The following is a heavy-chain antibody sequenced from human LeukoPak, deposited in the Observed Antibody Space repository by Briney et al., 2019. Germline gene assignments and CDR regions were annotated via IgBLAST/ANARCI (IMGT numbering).Heavy chain of an antibody. CDR1: GYTFTSYG. D-gene: IGHD2-2*01. CDR3: ARATRYCSSTSCWAQIYYFDY. J-gene: IGHJ4*02. Sequence: ASVKVSCKASGYTFTSYGFSWVRQAPGQGLEGMGGISGYNGDTNYAQKFQGRVTMTTDTSTNTAYMELRSLRSDDTAVYYCARATRYCSSTSCWAQIYYFDYWGQGTLVTVSS. V-gene: IGHV1-18*04. CDR2: ISGYNGDT.